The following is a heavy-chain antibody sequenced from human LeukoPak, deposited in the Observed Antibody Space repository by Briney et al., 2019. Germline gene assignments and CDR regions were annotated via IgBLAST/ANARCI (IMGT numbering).Heavy chain of an antibody. Sequence: GGSLRLSCAASGFTFSSYSMNWVRQAPGKGLEWVGFIRSKAFGGTPEYAASVRGRFTISRDDSKSIAYLQMNSLKTEDTAVYYCTRNTVTVHFDYWSQGTLVTVS. V-gene: IGHV3-49*04. CDR3: TRNTVTVHFDY. D-gene: IGHD4-17*01. CDR1: GFTFSSYS. J-gene: IGHJ4*02. CDR2: IRSKAFGGTP.